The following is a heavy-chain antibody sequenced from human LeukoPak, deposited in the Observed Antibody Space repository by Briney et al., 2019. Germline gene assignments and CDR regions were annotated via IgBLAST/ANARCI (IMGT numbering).Heavy chain of an antibody. Sequence: SETLSLTYTDSGGSISSYYWSWIRQPAGKGLEWIGRIYTSGSTNYNPSLKSRVTMSVDTSKNQFSLKLSSVTAADTAVYYCARDGSEGIAAAAVFDYWGQGTLVTVSS. D-gene: IGHD6-13*01. J-gene: IGHJ4*02. CDR2: IYTSGST. V-gene: IGHV4-4*07. CDR1: GGSISSYY. CDR3: ARDGSEGIAAAAVFDY.